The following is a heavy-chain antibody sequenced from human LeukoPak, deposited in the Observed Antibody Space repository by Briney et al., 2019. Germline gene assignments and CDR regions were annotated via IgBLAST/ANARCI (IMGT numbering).Heavy chain of an antibody. D-gene: IGHD5-18*01. CDR3: ARGVGEEALGGYSAYYFDY. J-gene: IGHJ4*02. CDR1: GYSFTSYW. Sequence: GESLKISCKGSGYSFTSYWIGWVRQMPGKGLEWMGMIYPGDSDTRYSPSFQGQVTISADKSISTAYLQWSSLKASDTAMYYCARGVGEEALGGYSAYYFDYWGQGTLVTVSS. CDR2: IYPGDSDT. V-gene: IGHV5-51*01.